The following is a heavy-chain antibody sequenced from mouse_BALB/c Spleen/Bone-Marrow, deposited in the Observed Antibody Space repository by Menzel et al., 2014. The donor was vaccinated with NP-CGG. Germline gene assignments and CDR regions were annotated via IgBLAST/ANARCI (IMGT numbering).Heavy chain of an antibody. CDR1: GYTFTTYT. CDR2: INPSSGYT. J-gene: IGHJ4*01. V-gene: IGHV1-4*01. CDR3: ARVYCNYDAMDY. Sequence: VQLQQSGAELARPGASVKMSCRASGYTFTTYTMHWVKQRPGQGLEWIGYINPSSGYTYYNQKFKDKATLTADKSSSAAYLQLSSLTSEDSAVYYCARVYCNYDAMDYWGQGTSVAVSS. D-gene: IGHD2-1*01.